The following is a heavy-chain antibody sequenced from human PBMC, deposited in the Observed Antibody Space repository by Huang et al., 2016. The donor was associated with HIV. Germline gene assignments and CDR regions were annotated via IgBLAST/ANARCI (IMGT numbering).Heavy chain of an antibody. J-gene: IGHJ4*02. V-gene: IGHV3-74*01. D-gene: IGHD3-22*01. CDR3: VRDPRIQSWLNYFDY. Sequence: EVQLVESGGGLVQPGGSLRLSCAASGFTFSSYWMHWVRQAPGKGLVWVSRINSDGSSSGYAASVKGRFTISRDKAKNTLYLQMNSRRDEDTAVYYCVRDPRIQSWLNYFDYWGQGTLVSVSS. CDR2: INSDGSSS. CDR1: GFTFSSYW.